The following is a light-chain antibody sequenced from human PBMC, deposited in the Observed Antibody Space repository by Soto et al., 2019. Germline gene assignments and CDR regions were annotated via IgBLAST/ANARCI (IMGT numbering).Light chain of an antibody. CDR1: SIDVGAYNY. CDR2: DVT. V-gene: IGLV2-14*01. CDR3: NSYTTSNTYV. Sequence: QSALTQPASVSGSPGQAITVYGIVTSIDVGAYNYVSWYQQHPGKAPKLMIYDVTNRPSGVSNRFSGSKSGNTASLTISGLRAEDEADYYCNSYTTSNTYVFGTGTKVTVL. J-gene: IGLJ1*01.